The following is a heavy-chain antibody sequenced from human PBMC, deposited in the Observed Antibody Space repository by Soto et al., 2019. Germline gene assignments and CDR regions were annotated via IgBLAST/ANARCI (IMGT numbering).Heavy chain of an antibody. V-gene: IGHV4-31*03. Sequence: PSETLSLTCTVSGGSISSGGYYWSWIRRHPGKGLEWIGYIYYSGSTYYNPSLKSRVTISVDTSKNQFSLKLSSVTAADTAVYYCARNTVTTTGSDYWGQGTLVTVSS. J-gene: IGHJ4*02. D-gene: IGHD4-17*01. CDR2: IYYSGST. CDR3: ARNTVTTTGSDY. CDR1: GGSISSGGYY.